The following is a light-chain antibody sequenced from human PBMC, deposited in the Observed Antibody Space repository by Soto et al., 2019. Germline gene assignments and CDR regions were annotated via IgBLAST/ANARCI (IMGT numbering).Light chain of an antibody. J-gene: IGKJ2*03. CDR3: QHQSYR. V-gene: IGKV1-5*03. Sequence: DIQMTQSPSTLSASVGDRVTINCRATQSISKWLAWYQQKPGKAPKLLIYEASSLDSGVPSRFSGSGSGTEFSLTISSLQPDDFATYYCQHQSYRLGQGTRLEIK. CDR1: QSISKW. CDR2: EAS.